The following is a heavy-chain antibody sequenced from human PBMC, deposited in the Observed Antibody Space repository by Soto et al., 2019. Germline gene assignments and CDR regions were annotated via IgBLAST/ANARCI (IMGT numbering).Heavy chain of an antibody. CDR1: GYTFSSGS. V-gene: IGHV3-23*01. Sequence: GSLTLSCAASGYTFSSGSMRWLRRAPGEGREWVSAISGSGGSAYYADSVKSRFPISRANSKNTLYLIRPSLKAEDTAVVYCAEDRPSDYSARGTVLPASS. CDR3: AEDRPSDY. CDR2: ISGSGGSA. J-gene: IGHJ4*02.